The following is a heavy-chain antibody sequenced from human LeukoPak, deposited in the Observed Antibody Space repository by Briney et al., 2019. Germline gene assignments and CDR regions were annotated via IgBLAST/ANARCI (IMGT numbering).Heavy chain of an antibody. CDR3: ARGGDTSPLDY. Sequence: ASVKVSREASRGTFSRYAIRCVRQAPRQGLEWMGGIIPIFGTANYAQKFQGRVTITTDESTSTAYMELSSLRSEDTAVYYCARGGDTSPLDYWGQGNLVTVSS. CDR2: IIPIFGTA. D-gene: IGHD2-2*01. V-gene: IGHV1-69*05. J-gene: IGHJ4*02. CDR1: RGTFSRYA.